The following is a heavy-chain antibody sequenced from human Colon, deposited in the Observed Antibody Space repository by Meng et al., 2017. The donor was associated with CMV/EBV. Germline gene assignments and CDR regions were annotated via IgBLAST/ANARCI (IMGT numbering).Heavy chain of an antibody. J-gene: IGHJ4*02. CDR1: GYSFDRYA. D-gene: IGHD5-24*01. CDR2: IDTNTGDP. V-gene: IGHV7-4-1*02. CDR3: AKDGDGFNRKRFDH. Sequence: PSGYSFDRYAVHWVRQAPGQGLEWMGWIDTNTGDPTYAQGFTGRFVFSLDASVRTTYLEISNLKAEDTAVYYCAKDGDGFNRKRFDHWGQGSLVTVSS.